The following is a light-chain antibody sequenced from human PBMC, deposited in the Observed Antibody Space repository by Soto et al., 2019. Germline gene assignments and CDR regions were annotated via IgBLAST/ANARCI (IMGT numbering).Light chain of an antibody. CDR3: QQYGSSPIT. CDR2: DAY. Sequence: ETMMTQSPGTLSVSLGERATLSCRASQSFRGLLAWYQQKPGQAPRLLIYDAYNRATGIPPRFSGSGSGTDFTLTISRLEPEDFAVYYCQQYGSSPITFGQGTRLEIK. V-gene: IGKV3-20*01. CDR1: QSFRGL. J-gene: IGKJ5*01.